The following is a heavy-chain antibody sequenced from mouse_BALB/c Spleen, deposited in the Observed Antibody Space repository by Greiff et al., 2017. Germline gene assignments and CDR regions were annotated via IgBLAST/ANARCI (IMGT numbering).Heavy chain of an antibody. Sequence: EVQLQQSGTVLARPGASVKMSCKASGYSFTSYWMHWVKQRPGQGLEWIGAIYPGNSDTSYNQKFKGKAKLTAVTSASTASMELSSLTNEDSAVYYCTRKFWDDYAMDYWGQGTSVTVSS. CDR1: GYSFTSYW. D-gene: IGHD4-1*01. CDR3: TRKFWDDYAMDY. J-gene: IGHJ4*01. CDR2: IYPGNSDT. V-gene: IGHV1-5*01.